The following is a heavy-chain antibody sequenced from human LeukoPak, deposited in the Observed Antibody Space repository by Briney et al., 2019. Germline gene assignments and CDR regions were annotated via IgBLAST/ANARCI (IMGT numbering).Heavy chain of an antibody. Sequence: SVKVSCTASGGTFSSYAISWVRQAPGQGLEWMGRIIPIFGTANYAQKFQGRVTITTDESTSTAYMELSSLRSEDTAVYYCASSGGGDCYSCGYFDYWGQGTLVTVSS. CDR3: ASSGGGDCYSCGYFDY. CDR1: GGTFSSYA. V-gene: IGHV1-69*05. D-gene: IGHD2-21*02. CDR2: IIPIFGTA. J-gene: IGHJ4*02.